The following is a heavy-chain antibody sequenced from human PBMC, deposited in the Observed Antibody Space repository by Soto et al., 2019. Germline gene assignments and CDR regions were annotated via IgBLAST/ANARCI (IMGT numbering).Heavy chain of an antibody. D-gene: IGHD5-12*01. Sequence: QVQLQESGPGLVKPSGTLSLTCAVSGGSISSSNWWSWVRQPPGKGLEWIGDIYHSGSTNYNPSLXXXVXXXXXXSKNQFSLKLSSVTAADTAVYYCARWSGYDLDYWGQGTLVTVSS. CDR1: GGSISSSNW. CDR3: ARWSGYDLDY. CDR2: IYHSGST. V-gene: IGHV4-4*02. J-gene: IGHJ4*02.